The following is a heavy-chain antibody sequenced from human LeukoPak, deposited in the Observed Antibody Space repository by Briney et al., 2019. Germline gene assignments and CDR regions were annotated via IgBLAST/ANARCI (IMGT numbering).Heavy chain of an antibody. D-gene: IGHD5-18*01. J-gene: IGHJ4*02. Sequence: GGSLRLSCAASGFTFSSYGMHWVRQAPGKGLEWVAVIRYDGSNKYYADSVKGRFTISRDNSKNTLYLQMNSLRAEDTAVYYCASLSSEEYSYGWDFDYWGQGTLVTVSS. V-gene: IGHV3-30*02. CDR1: GFTFSSYG. CDR2: IRYDGSNK. CDR3: ASLSSEEYSYGWDFDY.